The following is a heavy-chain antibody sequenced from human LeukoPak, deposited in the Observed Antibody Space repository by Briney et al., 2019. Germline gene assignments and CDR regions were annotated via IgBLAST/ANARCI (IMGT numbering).Heavy chain of an antibody. V-gene: IGHV3-48*04. Sequence: GGSLRLSCAASGFTFSSYSMNWVRQAPGEGLEWVSYISSSSSTIYYADSVKGRFTISRDNAKNSLYLQMNSLRAEDTAVYYCARRASGSSWPFDYWGQGTLVTVSS. CDR2: ISSSSSTI. CDR3: ARRASGSSWPFDY. J-gene: IGHJ4*02. CDR1: GFTFSSYS. D-gene: IGHD6-13*01.